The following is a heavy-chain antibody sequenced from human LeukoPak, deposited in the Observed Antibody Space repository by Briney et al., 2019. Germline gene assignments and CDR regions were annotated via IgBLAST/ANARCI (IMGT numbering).Heavy chain of an antibody. CDR3: AKDRRAGSYDY. CDR1: GFTFSNHY. D-gene: IGHD3-10*01. J-gene: IGHJ4*02. V-gene: IGHV3-72*01. CDR2: SRSKTNRYTT. Sequence: GGSLRLSCAASGFTFSNHYLDWVRQAPGKGLEWVGSSRSKTNRYTTQYAASVKGRFTISRDDSKNSLYLQMNSLKTEDTAVYYCAKDRRAGSYDYWGQGTLVTVSS.